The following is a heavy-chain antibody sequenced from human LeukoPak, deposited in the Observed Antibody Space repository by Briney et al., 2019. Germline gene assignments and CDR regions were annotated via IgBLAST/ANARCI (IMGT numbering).Heavy chain of an antibody. CDR2: ISYDGSNK. D-gene: IGHD2-15*01. Sequence: PGRSLRLSCAASGFTFSRYGMHWVRQAPGKGLEWVAVISYDGSNKYYADSVKGRFTISRDNSKNTLYLQMNSLRAEDTAVYYCAKVRTRGYCSGGSCYPEDYWGQGTLVTVSS. CDR3: AKVRTRGYCSGGSCYPEDY. CDR1: GFTFSRYG. V-gene: IGHV3-30*18. J-gene: IGHJ4*02.